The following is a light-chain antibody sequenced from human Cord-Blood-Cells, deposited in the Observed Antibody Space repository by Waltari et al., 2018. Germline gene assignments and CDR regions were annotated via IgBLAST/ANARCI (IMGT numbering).Light chain of an antibody. V-gene: IGKV2-29*02. CDR1: QSXLHSDXKTY. CDR3: XQGIXXXWT. J-gene: IGKJ1*01. CDR2: EVS. Sequence: DIVMTXTPLSLSVTPXQPAXXXCKSXQSXLHSDXKTYLYWYLXKPGQSPXLLXYEVSSXFSXVPDRFSGSGSGTDFTLXXXRVXAEDVGVYYXXQGIXXXWTFGXXXKXEI.